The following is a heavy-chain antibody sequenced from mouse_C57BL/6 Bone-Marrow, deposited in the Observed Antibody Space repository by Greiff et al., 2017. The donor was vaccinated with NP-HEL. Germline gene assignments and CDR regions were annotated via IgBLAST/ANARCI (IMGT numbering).Heavy chain of an antibody. Sequence: EVKVEESGPGLVKPSQSLSLTCSVTGYSITSGYYWNWIRQFPGNKLEWMGYISYDGSNNYNPSLKNRISITRDTSKNQFFLKLNSVTTEDTATYYCATVYGSKYYYAMDYWGQGTSVTVSS. V-gene: IGHV3-6*01. CDR2: ISYDGSN. CDR1: GYSITSGYY. D-gene: IGHD1-1*01. CDR3: ATVYGSKYYYAMDY. J-gene: IGHJ4*01.